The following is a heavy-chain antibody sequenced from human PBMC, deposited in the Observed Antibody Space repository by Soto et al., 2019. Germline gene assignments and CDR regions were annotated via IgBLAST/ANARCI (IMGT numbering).Heavy chain of an antibody. D-gene: IGHD3-22*01. CDR1: GFTFSSYS. Sequence: GGCLRLSCAASGFTFSSYSMNWVRQAPGKGLEWVSSISSSSSYIYYADSVKGRFTISRDNAKHSLYLQMKSLRAEDTAVYYCARDYYDSSGPVSEPLGQGTLVTVSS. V-gene: IGHV3-21*01. J-gene: IGHJ5*02. CDR3: ARDYYDSSGPVSEP. CDR2: ISSSSSYI.